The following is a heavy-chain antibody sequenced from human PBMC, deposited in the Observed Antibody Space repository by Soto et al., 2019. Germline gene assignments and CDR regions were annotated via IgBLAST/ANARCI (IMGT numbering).Heavy chain of an antibody. D-gene: IGHD2-15*01. CDR2: IYWDDDK. CDR1: GFSLSTSGVG. V-gene: IGHV2-5*02. CDR3: AHRPSYCSGVSCYSGFDY. Sequence: QITLKESGPTLVKPTQPLTLTCTFSGFSLSTSGVGVGWIRQPPGKALEWLALIYWDDDKRYSPSLKSRLTITEDNSTNPLVLTTTNLDPVDTATYYCAHRPSYCSGVSCYSGFDYWGQGTLVTVSS. J-gene: IGHJ4*02.